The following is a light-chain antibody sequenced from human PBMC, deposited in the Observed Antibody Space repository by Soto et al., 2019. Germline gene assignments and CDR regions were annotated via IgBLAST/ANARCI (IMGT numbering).Light chain of an antibody. V-gene: IGKV1-5*03. CDR1: QSISSW. Sequence: DIQMTQSPSTLSASEGDRVTITCWASQSISSWLAWYQQKPGKAPKLLIYKASSLESGVPSRFSGSGSGTEFTLTISSLQPDDFATYYCQQYNSYPWTFGQGTKVEIK. J-gene: IGKJ1*01. CDR3: QQYNSYPWT. CDR2: KAS.